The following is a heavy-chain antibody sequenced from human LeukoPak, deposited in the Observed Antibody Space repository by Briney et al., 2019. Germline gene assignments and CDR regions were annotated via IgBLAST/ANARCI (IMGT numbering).Heavy chain of an antibody. CDR1: GYTFTGYF. D-gene: IGHD2/OR15-2a*01. CDR3: ARDFTFESY. CDR2: INPNNGGT. Sequence: GASVKVSCKASGYTFTGYFMHWVRQAPGQGLEWMGCINPNNGGTNYAQKFQGRVTMTRDTFISTAYMELSRLRSDDTAVYYCARDFTFESYWGQGTLVTVSS. V-gene: IGHV1-2*02. J-gene: IGHJ4*02.